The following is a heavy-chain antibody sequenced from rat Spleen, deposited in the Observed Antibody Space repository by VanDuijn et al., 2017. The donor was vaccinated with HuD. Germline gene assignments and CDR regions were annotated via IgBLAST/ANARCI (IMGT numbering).Heavy chain of an antibody. CDR1: GFTFSDSN. Sequence: EVQLVESGGGLVQPGRSLKLSCAASGFTFSDSNMAWVRQAPKKGLEWVATIIYDGTRTYYRDSVKGRFTISRDNAKSTLYLQMDSLRSEDTATYYCTTDYPGITLDYWGQGVMVTVSS. V-gene: IGHV5S10*01. J-gene: IGHJ2*01. D-gene: IGHD1-4*01. CDR3: TTDYPGITLDY. CDR2: IIYDGTRT.